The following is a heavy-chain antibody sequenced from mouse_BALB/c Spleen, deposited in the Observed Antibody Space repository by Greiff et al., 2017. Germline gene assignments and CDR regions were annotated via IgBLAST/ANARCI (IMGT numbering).Heavy chain of an antibody. Sequence: EVQLQQSGPELVKPGASVKISCKASGYTFTDYNMHWVKQSHGKSLEWIGYIYPYNGGTGYNQKFKSKATLTVDNSSSTAYMELRSLTSEDSAVYYCAREGDGNYAMDYWGQGTSVTVSS. CDR3: AREGDGNYAMDY. J-gene: IGHJ4*01. CDR1: GYTFTDYN. V-gene: IGHV1S29*02. CDR2: IYPYNGGT. D-gene: IGHD2-1*01.